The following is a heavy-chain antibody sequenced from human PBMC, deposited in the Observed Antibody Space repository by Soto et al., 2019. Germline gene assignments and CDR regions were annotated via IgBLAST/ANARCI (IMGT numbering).Heavy chain of an antibody. CDR1: GFTVSNNY. CDR2: IYSGGYT. J-gene: IGHJ4*02. Sequence: EVQLVESGGGLIQPGGSLRLSCAVSGFTVSNNYMSWVRQAPGKGLEGVSVIYSGGYTAYGDSVKGRFTISRDNSKKPPNLQRNSRRAAAPACFLGGSPPGGGGYWGQGTLVTVSS. V-gene: IGHV3-53*01. D-gene: IGHD3-3*01. CDR3: GSPPGGGGY.